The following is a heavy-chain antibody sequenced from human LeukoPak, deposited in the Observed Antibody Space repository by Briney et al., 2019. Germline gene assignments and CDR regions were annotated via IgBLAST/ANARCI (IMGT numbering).Heavy chain of an antibody. J-gene: IGHJ3*02. V-gene: IGHV4-38-2*02. D-gene: IGHD3-22*01. CDR2: IYHSGRT. CDR1: GYSISSGYY. CDR3: ARSHYWHSSGFLVAYDI. Sequence: SETLSLTCTVSGYSISSGYYWGWIRQPPGKGLEWIGSIYHSGRTFYNPSLKSRVTISVDTSKNQFSLKLTSVTAADTAFYYCARSHYWHSSGFLVAYDIWGPGTNVPVSS.